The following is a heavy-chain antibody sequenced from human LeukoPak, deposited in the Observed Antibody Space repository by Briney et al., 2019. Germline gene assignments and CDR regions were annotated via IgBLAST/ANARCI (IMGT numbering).Heavy chain of an antibody. Sequence: GGSLRLSCAASGFTFSSYAMSWVRQAPGKGLEWVSAISGSGGSTYYADSVKGRFTISRDNSKNTLYLQMNSLRAEDTAVYYCARGYCSGGSCYYYMDVWGKGTTVTVSS. J-gene: IGHJ6*03. CDR1: GFTFSSYA. CDR3: ARGYCSGGSCYYYMDV. CDR2: ISGSGGST. D-gene: IGHD2-15*01. V-gene: IGHV3-23*01.